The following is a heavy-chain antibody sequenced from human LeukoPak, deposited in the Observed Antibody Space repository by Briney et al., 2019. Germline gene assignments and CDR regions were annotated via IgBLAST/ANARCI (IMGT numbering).Heavy chain of an antibody. CDR1: GFTFSSYA. V-gene: IGHV3-23*01. CDR3: AKADYGDYVSPFDY. D-gene: IGHD4-17*01. CDR2: ISGSGGST. Sequence: GGSLRLSRAASGFTFSSYAMSWVRQAPGKGLEWVSAISGSGGSTYYADSVKGRFTISRDNSKNTLYLQMNSLRAEDTAVCYCAKADYGDYVSPFDYWGQGTLVTVSS. J-gene: IGHJ4*02.